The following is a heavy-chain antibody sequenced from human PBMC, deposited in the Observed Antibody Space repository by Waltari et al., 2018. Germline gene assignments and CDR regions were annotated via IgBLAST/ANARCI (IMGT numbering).Heavy chain of an antibody. CDR2: ISGSGSTV. Sequence: QVQLVDSGGGLVKPGGSLLRSCAASGFSSSDYYMGWTRQAPGKGLEWISDISGSGSTVYYADPVKGRFSISRDNGKNSLYLQMNSLRAEDTAVYYCTRPPGDRRRDYWGQGTRVTVSS. CDR1: GFSSSDYY. CDR3: TRPPGDRRRDY. V-gene: IGHV3-11*01. J-gene: IGHJ4*02. D-gene: IGHD3-10*01.